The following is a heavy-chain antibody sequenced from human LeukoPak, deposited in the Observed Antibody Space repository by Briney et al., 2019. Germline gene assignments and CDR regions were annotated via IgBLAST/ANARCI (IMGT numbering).Heavy chain of an antibody. D-gene: IGHD4-17*01. Sequence: GSLRLSCAASGFTVSSNYMSWIRQPPGKGLEWIGYIYYSGSTNYNPSLKSRVTISVDTSKNQFSLKLSSVTAADTAVYYCASFSYGFIDYWGQGTLVTVSS. CDR1: GFTVSSNY. V-gene: IGHV4-59*08. CDR2: IYYSGST. J-gene: IGHJ4*02. CDR3: ASFSYGFIDY.